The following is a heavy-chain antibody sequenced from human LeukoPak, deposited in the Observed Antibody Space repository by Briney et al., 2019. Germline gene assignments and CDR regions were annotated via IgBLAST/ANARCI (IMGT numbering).Heavy chain of an antibody. J-gene: IGHJ3*02. Sequence: GRSLRLSCAASGFTFSSYGMHWVRQAPGKGLEWVAVIWYDGSNKYYADSVKGRFTISRDNSKNTLYLQMNSLRAVDTAVYYCARDRDLEPAIDAFDIWGQGTMVTVSS. CDR2: IWYDGSNK. CDR1: GFTFSSYG. D-gene: IGHD1-1*01. V-gene: IGHV3-33*01. CDR3: ARDRDLEPAIDAFDI.